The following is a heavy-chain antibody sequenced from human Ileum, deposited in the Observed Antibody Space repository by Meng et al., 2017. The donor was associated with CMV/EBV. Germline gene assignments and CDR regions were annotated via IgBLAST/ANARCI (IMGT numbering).Heavy chain of an antibody. CDR3: AKYRYGLGFDY. D-gene: IGHD5-18*01. V-gene: IGHV1-2*02. CDR2: INPDNGGT. Sequence: VQLVQCGAEVKKPGASVRVSCKASGYNFIGYYMQWVRQAPGQGLEWMGWINPDNGGTNYAQKFQGRVTMTRDTSITTAYMELSRLRSDDTAIYYCAKYRYGLGFDYWGQGTLVTVSS. J-gene: IGHJ4*02. CDR1: GYNFIGYY.